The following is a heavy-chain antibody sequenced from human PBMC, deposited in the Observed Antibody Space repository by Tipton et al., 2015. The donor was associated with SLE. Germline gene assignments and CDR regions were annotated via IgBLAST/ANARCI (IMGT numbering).Heavy chain of an antibody. J-gene: IGHJ4*02. V-gene: IGHV3-NL1*01. Sequence: SLRLSCAASGFSFEDHVMHWVRQPPGKGLEWVSVSYIGGGGTGYADSVKGRFTISRDSSENTLYLQMNSLRAEDTAVYYCASLERYSGYDWHFDYWGQGTLVTVSS. CDR1: GFSFEDHV. D-gene: IGHD5-12*01. CDR3: ASLERYSGYDWHFDY. CDR2: SYIGGGGT.